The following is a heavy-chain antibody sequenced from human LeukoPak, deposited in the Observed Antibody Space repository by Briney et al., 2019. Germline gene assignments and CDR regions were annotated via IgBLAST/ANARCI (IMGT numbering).Heavy chain of an antibody. Sequence: GRSLRLSCATSGFTFSTYWMTWVRQAPGKGLEWVANIKPDGTKKSYADFVEGRFTISRDNAKNSLYLQMRSLRAEDTAVYYCANSPMILDGHYWGHGTLVTVSS. CDR3: ANSPMILDGHY. D-gene: IGHD3-22*01. CDR1: GFTFSTYW. CDR2: IKPDGTKK. J-gene: IGHJ4*01. V-gene: IGHV3-7*01.